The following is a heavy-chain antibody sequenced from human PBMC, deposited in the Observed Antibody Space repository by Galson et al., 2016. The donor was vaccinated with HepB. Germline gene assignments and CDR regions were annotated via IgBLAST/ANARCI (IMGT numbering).Heavy chain of an antibody. CDR2: IYTDDNT. D-gene: IGHD3-10*01. J-gene: IGHJ4*02. CDR1: GLNVTTNY. V-gene: IGHV3-53*01. CDR3: ARSAMTRGAPLGYFDY. Sequence: SLRLSCAASGLNVTTNYMAWVRQAPGKGLKWVSVIYTDDNTYFAASVKGRSTISRDSSKNTVHLHMGSLKGEDTAVYYCARSAMTRGAPLGYFDYWGQGILVTVSS.